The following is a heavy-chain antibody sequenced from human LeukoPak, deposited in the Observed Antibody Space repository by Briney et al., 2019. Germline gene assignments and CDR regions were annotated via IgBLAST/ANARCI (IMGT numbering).Heavy chain of an antibody. CDR1: GFTFSSYG. CDR2: IRYDGSNK. V-gene: IGHV3-30*02. D-gene: IGHD3-22*01. J-gene: IGHJ6*03. Sequence: GGSLRLSCAASGFTFSSYGMHWVRQAPGKGLEWVAFIRYDGSNKYYADSVKGRFTISRDNSKNTLYLQMNSLRAEDTAVYYCAKYYDSLYYMDVWGKGTTVTISS. CDR3: AKYYDSLYYMDV.